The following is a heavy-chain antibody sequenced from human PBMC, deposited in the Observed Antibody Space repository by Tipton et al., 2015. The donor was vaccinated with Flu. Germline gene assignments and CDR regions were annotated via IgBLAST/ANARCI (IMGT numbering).Heavy chain of an antibody. CDR1: GGSFSGYY. CDR2: INHSGST. CDR3: ARNIVVVVAATPAYYYYYGMDV. V-gene: IGHV4-34*01. D-gene: IGHD2-15*01. Sequence: LVKPSETLSLTCAVYGGSFSGYYWSWIRQPPGKGLEWIGEINHSGSTNYNPSLKSRVTISVDTSKNQFSLKLSSVTAADTAVYYCARNIVVVVAATPAYYYYYGMDVWGQGTTVTVSS. J-gene: IGHJ6*02.